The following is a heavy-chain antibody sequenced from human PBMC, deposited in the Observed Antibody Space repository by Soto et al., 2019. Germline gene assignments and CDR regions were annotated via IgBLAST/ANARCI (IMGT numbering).Heavy chain of an antibody. CDR3: ANALDN. Sequence: GGSLRLSGLASGFTFSNYAMSWVRQAPGKGLECISDISDSGGFTYYADSVKGRFTISRDNPKNTLYLQMNSLSPEDTATYSCANALDNWGQGTLVTVSS. CDR1: GFTFSNYA. CDR2: ISDSGGFT. V-gene: IGHV3-23*01. J-gene: IGHJ4*02.